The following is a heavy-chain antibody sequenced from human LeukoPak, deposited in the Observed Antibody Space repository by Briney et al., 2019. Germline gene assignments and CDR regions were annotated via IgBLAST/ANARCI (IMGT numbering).Heavy chain of an antibody. D-gene: IGHD6-19*01. Sequence: PGGSLRLSCAASGFTFSSYAMSWVRQPPGKGLEWIGTIYYSGSTYYNPSLKSRATISIDTSKNQFSLKLNSVTAADTAVYYCARRVAVSGTGHYFDYWGQGTPVTVSS. V-gene: IGHV4-39*01. CDR3: ARRVAVSGTGHYFDY. CDR2: IYYSGST. CDR1: GFTFSSYA. J-gene: IGHJ4*02.